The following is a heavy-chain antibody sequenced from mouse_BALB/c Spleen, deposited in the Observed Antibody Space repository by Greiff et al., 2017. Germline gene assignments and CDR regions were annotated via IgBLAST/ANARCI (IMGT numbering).Heavy chain of an antibody. CDR3: ARDNDSAMDY. J-gene: IGHJ4*01. CDR2: IRNKANGYTK. CDR1: GFTFTDYY. Sequence: EVQLVESGGGLVQPGGSLRLSCATSGFTFTDYYMSWVRQPPGKALEWLGFIRNKANGYTKEYSASVKGRFTISRDNSQSILYLQMNTLRAEDSATYYCARDNDSAMDYWGQGTSVTVSS. D-gene: IGHD2-4*01. V-gene: IGHV7-3*02.